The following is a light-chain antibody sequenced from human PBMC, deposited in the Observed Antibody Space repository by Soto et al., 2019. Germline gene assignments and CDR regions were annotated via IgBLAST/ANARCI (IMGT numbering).Light chain of an antibody. J-gene: IGLJ2*01. V-gene: IGLV2-14*01. Sequence: QSALTQPASVSXSXXXSXXXXXXXXXXDVWDYNYVSWYPQHPGKAPKLMIYDVSNRPSGVSNRFSGSKSGNTASLTISGLQAEDEADYYCSSYTSSSVVFGGGTKLTVL. CDR2: DVS. CDR1: XXDVWDYNY. CDR3: SSYTSSSVV.